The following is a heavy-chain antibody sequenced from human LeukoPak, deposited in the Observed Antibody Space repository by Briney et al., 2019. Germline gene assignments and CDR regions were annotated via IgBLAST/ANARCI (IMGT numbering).Heavy chain of an antibody. V-gene: IGHV4-34*01. CDR2: INHSGST. CDR3: ARQTGSGLFILP. J-gene: IGHJ4*02. D-gene: IGHD3/OR15-3a*01. CDR1: GGSFSGYY. Sequence: SETLSLTCAVYGGSFSGYYWSWIRQPPGKGLEWIGEINHSGSTNYNPSPKSRVSISIDTSKNQFSLRLTSVTAADTAVYYCARQTGSGLFILPGGQGTLVTVSS.